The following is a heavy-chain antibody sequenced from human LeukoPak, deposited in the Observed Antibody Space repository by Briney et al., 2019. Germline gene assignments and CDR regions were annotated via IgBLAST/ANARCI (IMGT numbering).Heavy chain of an antibody. CDR2: IYYSGST. V-gene: IGHV4-30-4*07. Sequence: SQTLSLTCAVSGGSISSGGYSWSWIRQPPGKGLEWIGYIYYSGSTNYNPSLKSRVTISVDTSKNQFSLKLSSVTAADTAVYYCARLLAVAGSFDYWGQGTLVTVSS. J-gene: IGHJ4*02. CDR3: ARLLAVAGSFDY. CDR1: GGSISSGGYS. D-gene: IGHD6-19*01.